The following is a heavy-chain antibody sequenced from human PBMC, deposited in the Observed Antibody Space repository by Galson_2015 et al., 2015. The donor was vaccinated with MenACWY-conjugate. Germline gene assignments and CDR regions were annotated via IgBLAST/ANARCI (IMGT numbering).Heavy chain of an antibody. V-gene: IGHV2-70*11. D-gene: IGHD3-3*01. CDR3: ARIRRDLWSGDALYYYYYMDV. J-gene: IGHJ6*03. Sequence: PALVKPTQTLTLTCTFSGFSLDTSGMCVGWIRQPPGKALEWLARIDWDDHKYYTTSLKTRLTISTDNTKNQVDLTLTNMDPVDTATYSCARIRRDLWSGDALYYYYYMDVLGNGTTVTVSS. CDR1: GFSLDTSGMC. CDR2: IDWDDHK.